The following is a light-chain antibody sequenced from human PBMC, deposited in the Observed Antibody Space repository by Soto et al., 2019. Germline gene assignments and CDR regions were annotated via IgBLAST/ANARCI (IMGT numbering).Light chain of an antibody. CDR2: DAS. Sequence: EIVMTQPPATLSVSPGERPTLSCRATQSVRSNFLAWYQQKPGQAPRLLIYDASSRATGIPDRFSGGGSGTDFTLTISRLEPEDFAVYYCQQFSSYPLTFGGGTKVDIK. CDR3: QQFSSYPLT. CDR1: QSVRSNF. V-gene: IGKV3-20*01. J-gene: IGKJ4*01.